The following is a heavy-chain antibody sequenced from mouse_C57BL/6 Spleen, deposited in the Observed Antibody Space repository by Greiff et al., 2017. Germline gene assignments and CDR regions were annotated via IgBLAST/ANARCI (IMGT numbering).Heavy chain of an antibody. Sequence: EVKLMESGAELVKPGASVKLSCTASGFNIKDYYMHWMKQRTEQGLEWIGRIVPEDGETKYAAKFQGKATITADTSSNTAYLQLSSLTSEDTAVYYCARVLLRFSYAMGYWGQGTSVTVSS. J-gene: IGHJ4*01. CDR1: GFNIKDYY. CDR2: IVPEDGET. V-gene: IGHV14-2*01. D-gene: IGHD1-1*01. CDR3: ARVLLRFSYAMGY.